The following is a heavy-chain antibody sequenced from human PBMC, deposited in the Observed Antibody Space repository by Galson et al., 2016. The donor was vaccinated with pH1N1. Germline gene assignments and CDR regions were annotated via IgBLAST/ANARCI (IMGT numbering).Heavy chain of an antibody. CDR3: ARQYAFGDYRGNALVI. V-gene: IGHV5-51*03. J-gene: IGHJ3*02. CDR1: GYRFSSSW. CDR2: IYLGGSLI. D-gene: IGHD4-17*01. Sequence: QSGAEVKKPGESLKISCQGSGYRFSSSWIGWVRQMPGKGLEWMGIIYLGGSLIRYRPSFQGQVTISADKSVNIVYLEWVSLKASDTAMYYCARQYAFGDYRGNALVIWGQGTLVIVSS.